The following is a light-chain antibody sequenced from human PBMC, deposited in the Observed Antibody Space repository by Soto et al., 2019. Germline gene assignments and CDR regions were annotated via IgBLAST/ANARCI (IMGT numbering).Light chain of an antibody. J-gene: IGKJ2*01. CDR1: QNININY. CDR2: GAS. CDR3: QQFCSAPYT. Sequence: EIVLTQSPGTLSLSPGERATLSCRASQNININYLAWYQQKPGQAPTFLISGASSRATGIPDRFSGSGSGSDFTLTISRLEPEDLAVYYCQQFCSAPYTFGQGTKLEIK. V-gene: IGKV3-20*01.